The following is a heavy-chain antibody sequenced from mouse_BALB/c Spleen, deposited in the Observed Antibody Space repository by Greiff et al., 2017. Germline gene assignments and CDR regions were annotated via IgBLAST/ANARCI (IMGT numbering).Heavy chain of an antibody. J-gene: IGHJ1*01. Sequence: VQLKQSGPGLVKPSQSLYLTCSVTGYSITSGYYWNGIRQFTGNKLEWMGYISYDGSNNNNPSRKNRISITRDTTKNQVFQKLNSLTTEDTATYNCARTRYLDVWGAGTTVTVSS. V-gene: IGHV3-6*02. CDR3: ARTRYLDV. CDR2: ISYDGSN. CDR1: GYSITSGYY.